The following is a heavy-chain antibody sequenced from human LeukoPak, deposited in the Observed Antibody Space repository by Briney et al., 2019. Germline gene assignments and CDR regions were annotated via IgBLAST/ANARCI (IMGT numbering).Heavy chain of an antibody. V-gene: IGHV4-59*08. CDR1: GASLRGNY. D-gene: IGHD3-10*01. CDR2: IDYSGNT. Sequence: SETLSLTCTVSGASLRGNYWTWIRQPQGKGLEWIGYIDYSGNTKYNPSLQSRVTISVDTSKSQFFLKLKSVTAADTALYFCARMPGRSPDYRGQGTLVTVSS. J-gene: IGHJ4*02. CDR3: ARMPGRSPDY.